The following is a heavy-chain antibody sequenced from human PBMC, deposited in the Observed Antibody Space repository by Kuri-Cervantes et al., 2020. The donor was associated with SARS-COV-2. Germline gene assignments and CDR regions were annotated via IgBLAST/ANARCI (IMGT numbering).Heavy chain of an antibody. Sequence: SETLSLTCAVYGGSFSGYYWSWIRQTPGKGLEWIGEINQSGNTHYNPSLESRATISVDTSKNQFSLKLRSVTATDTAVYYCARLFSPWSVVGDYWGQGTLVTVSS. CDR3: ARLFSPWSVVGDY. CDR1: GGSFSGYY. CDR2: INQSGNT. D-gene: IGHD1-1*01. V-gene: IGHV4-34*01. J-gene: IGHJ4*02.